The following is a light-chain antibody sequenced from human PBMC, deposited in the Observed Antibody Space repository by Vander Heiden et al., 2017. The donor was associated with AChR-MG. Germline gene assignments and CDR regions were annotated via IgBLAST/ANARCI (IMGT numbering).Light chain of an antibody. CDR3: QQGYSTGRRVTT. CDR1: QTISSY. J-gene: IGKJ2*01. Sequence: IQLTHSPLSLSASVGDRVTLTCRASQTISSYLNWYQQKPGRAPKLLIYAASTLQTGAPSRSSSSASVTDCTLTINSLQPEDFATDYCQQGYSTGRRVTTFGQGTKVDIK. V-gene: IGKV1-39*01. CDR2: AAS.